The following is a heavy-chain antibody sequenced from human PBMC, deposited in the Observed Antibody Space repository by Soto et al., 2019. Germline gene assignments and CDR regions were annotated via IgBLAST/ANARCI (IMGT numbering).Heavy chain of an antibody. Sequence: EVQLLESGGGLVQPGGSLRLSCAASGFTFSSYAMSWVRQAPGKGLEWVSAISGSGGSTYYADSVKGRFTISRDNSKNLRCMQMTCLRAEDTAVYYCAEARAPYYDFWSGYPVDYWGQGTLVTVSS. CDR1: GFTFSSYA. D-gene: IGHD3-3*01. CDR3: AEARAPYYDFWSGYPVDY. V-gene: IGHV3-23*01. J-gene: IGHJ4*02. CDR2: ISGSGGST.